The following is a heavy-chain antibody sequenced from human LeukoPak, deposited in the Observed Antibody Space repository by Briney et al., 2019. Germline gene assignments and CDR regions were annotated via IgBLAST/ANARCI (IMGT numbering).Heavy chain of an antibody. V-gene: IGHV3-30*04. Sequence: PGGSLRLSCAASGFTFSNYAMHWVRQAPGKGLEWVAVISYDGSNKYYADSAKGRFTISRDNSKNTLYLQMNSLRAEDTAVYYCARDSYGFDYWGQGTLVTVSS. CDR1: GFTFSNYA. CDR3: ARDSYGFDY. J-gene: IGHJ4*02. D-gene: IGHD4-17*01. CDR2: ISYDGSNK.